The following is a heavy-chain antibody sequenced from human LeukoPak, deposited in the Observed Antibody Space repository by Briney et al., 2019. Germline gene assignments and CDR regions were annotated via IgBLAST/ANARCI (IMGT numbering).Heavy chain of an antibody. D-gene: IGHD5-24*01. Sequence: PSETLSLTCAVYGGSFRGYYWSWIRQPPGKGLEWIGEINHSGSTNYNPSLKSRVTISVDTSKNQFSLKLSSVTAADTAVYYCARAVEMATESPDAFDIWGQGTMVTVSS. V-gene: IGHV4-34*01. CDR3: ARAVEMATESPDAFDI. J-gene: IGHJ3*02. CDR2: INHSGST. CDR1: GGSFRGYY.